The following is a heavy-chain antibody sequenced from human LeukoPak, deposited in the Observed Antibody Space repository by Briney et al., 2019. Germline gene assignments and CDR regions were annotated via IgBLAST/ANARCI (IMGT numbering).Heavy chain of an antibody. J-gene: IGHJ3*02. V-gene: IGHV3-66*01. CDR3: AREVTPRGPFNI. D-gene: IGHD2-21*02. CDR1: GFSVSNCY. CDR2: IYPGGTT. Sequence: GGSLRLSCAVSGFSVSNCYMNWVRQAPGKGLEWVSVIYPGGTTYYTDSVKGRFTISRDSSNNTLSLQMNSLRAEDTAVYHCAREVTPRGPFNIWARGQWSPSLQ.